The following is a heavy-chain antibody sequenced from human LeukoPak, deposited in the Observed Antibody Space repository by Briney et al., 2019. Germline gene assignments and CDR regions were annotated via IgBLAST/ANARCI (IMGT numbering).Heavy chain of an antibody. J-gene: IGHJ4*02. CDR2: ISIGGNT. V-gene: IGHV3-23*01. Sequence: GGSLRLSCAASGFTFSTYAMTWVRQAPGKGLHYVSAISIGGNTFYADSVKGRSTTSRDNPKNTLYLQMSSLRVEDTAAHYCARIVQWPKGFDHWGQGTLVTVSS. D-gene: IGHD6-19*01. CDR3: ARIVQWPKGFDH. CDR1: GFTFSTYA.